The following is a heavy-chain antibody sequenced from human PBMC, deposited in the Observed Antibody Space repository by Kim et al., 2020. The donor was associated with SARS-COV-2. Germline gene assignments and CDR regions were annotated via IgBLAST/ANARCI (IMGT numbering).Heavy chain of an antibody. J-gene: IGHJ4*02. D-gene: IGHD4-17*01. CDR1: GGSFSGYY. CDR3: ARGRGDYFY. CDR2: INHSGST. Sequence: SETLSLTCAVYGGSFSGYYWSWIRQPPGKGLEWIGEINHSGSTNYNPSLKSRVTISVDTSKNQFSLKLSSVTAADTAVYYCARGRGDYFYWGQGTLVTVS. V-gene: IGHV4-34*01.